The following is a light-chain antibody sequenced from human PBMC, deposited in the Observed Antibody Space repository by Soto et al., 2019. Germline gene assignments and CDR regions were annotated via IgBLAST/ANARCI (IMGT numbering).Light chain of an antibody. Sequence: QSALTQPASVSGSPGQSITISCTGTSSDVGGYNYVSWYQQHPGKAPKLMIYEVTTRPSRVSNRFSGSKSGNTASLTISGLQAEDEADYYCSSYTRSSTSYVFGTATKAPS. CDR3: SSYTRSSTSYV. CDR1: SSDVGGYNY. CDR2: EVT. J-gene: IGLJ1*01. V-gene: IGLV2-14*01.